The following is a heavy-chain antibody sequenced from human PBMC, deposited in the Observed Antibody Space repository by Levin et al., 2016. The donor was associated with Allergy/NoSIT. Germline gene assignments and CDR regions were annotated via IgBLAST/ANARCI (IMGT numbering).Heavy chain of an antibody. Sequence: WIRQPPGKGLEWVAVISSDGNQKYYVDSVKGRFTISRDNSKNTLFLQMNSLRAEDTAVYYCASVERWLPYDYWGQGTLVTVSS. CDR3: ASVERWLPYDY. CDR2: ISSDGNQK. V-gene: IGHV3-30*04. J-gene: IGHJ4*02. D-gene: IGHD5-24*01.